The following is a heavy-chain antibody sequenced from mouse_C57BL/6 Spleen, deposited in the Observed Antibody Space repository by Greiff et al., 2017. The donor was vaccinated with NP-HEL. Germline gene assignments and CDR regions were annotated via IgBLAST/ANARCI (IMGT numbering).Heavy chain of an antibody. CDR2: INPYNGGT. CDR3: ARGHYYGTSAWFAY. J-gene: IGHJ3*01. Sequence: VQLKQSGPVLVKPGASVKMSCKASGYTFTDYYMNWVKQSHGKSLEWIGVINPYNGGTSYNQKFKGKATLTVDKSSSTAYMELISLTSEDSAVYYCARGHYYGTSAWFAYWGQGTLVTVSA. V-gene: IGHV1-19*01. D-gene: IGHD1-1*01. CDR1: GYTFTDYY.